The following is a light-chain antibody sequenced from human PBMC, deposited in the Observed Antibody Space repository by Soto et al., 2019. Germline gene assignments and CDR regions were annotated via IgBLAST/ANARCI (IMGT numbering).Light chain of an antibody. V-gene: IGLV1-44*01. CDR3: AAWDDSLNGPI. J-gene: IGLJ2*01. CDR2: SNN. Sequence: QPVLTQPPSASGTPGQRVTISCSGSSSNIGSNTVNWYQQLPGTAPNLLIYSNNQRPSGVADRFSGSKSGTSSSLAISGRQSEDEADYYCAAWDDSLNGPIFGGGTKLTVL. CDR1: SSNIGSNT.